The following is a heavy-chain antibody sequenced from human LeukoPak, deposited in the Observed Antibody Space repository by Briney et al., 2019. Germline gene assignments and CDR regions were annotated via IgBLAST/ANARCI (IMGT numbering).Heavy chain of an antibody. J-gene: IGHJ4*02. CDR2: ITPDGSGK. V-gene: IGHV3-7*01. CDR3: AKDREYSYFDY. Sequence: GGSLRLSCAASGFSFSDYWMSWVRQAPGKGLEWVADITPDGSGKTYVDSVKGRFAISRDNAKQSLYLQMDTLTAEDTAVYYCAKDREYSYFDYWGQGTLVTVSS. D-gene: IGHD4-4*01. CDR1: GFSFSDYW.